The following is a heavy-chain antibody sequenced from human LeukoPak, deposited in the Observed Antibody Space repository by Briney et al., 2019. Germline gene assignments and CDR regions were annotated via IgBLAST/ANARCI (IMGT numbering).Heavy chain of an antibody. Sequence: GGSLRLSCAASGFTFSSYWMSWVRQAPGKGLEWVANIKQDGSEKYYVDSVKGRFTISRDNAKNSLYLQMNSLRAEDTAVYYCAVEVPMVRGVIIGYWGQGTLVTVSS. CDR3: AVEVPMVRGVIIGY. J-gene: IGHJ4*02. D-gene: IGHD3-10*01. CDR1: GFTFSSYW. V-gene: IGHV3-7*01. CDR2: IKQDGSEK.